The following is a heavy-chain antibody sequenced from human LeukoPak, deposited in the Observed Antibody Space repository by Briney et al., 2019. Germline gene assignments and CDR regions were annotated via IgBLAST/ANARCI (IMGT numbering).Heavy chain of an antibody. Sequence: GGSLRLSCAASGFTFSSYSMNWVRQAPGKGLEWVSSISSSSSYVFYADSVKGRFTISRDNAKNSLYLQMNSLRAEDTAVFYCARAPQGYCSGGSCYVDYWGQGALVTVSS. D-gene: IGHD2-15*01. V-gene: IGHV3-21*01. J-gene: IGHJ4*02. CDR1: GFTFSSYS. CDR2: ISSSSSYV. CDR3: ARAPQGYCSGGSCYVDY.